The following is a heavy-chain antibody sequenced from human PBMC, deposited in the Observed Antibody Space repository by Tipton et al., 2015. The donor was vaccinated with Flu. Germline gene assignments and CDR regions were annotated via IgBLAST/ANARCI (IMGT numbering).Heavy chain of an antibody. D-gene: IGHD3-22*01. CDR3: ARLRANYYDSSGYSDY. V-gene: IGHV4-4*07. Sequence: TLSLTCTVSGEPLGTHYWTWFRQPAGERLEWIGRIFATGTAIYNPSLRSRVTMSVDTSKNQFSLKLSSVTAADTAVYYCARLRANYYDSSGYSDYWGQGTLVTVSS. J-gene: IGHJ4*02. CDR1: GEPLGTHY. CDR2: IFATGTA.